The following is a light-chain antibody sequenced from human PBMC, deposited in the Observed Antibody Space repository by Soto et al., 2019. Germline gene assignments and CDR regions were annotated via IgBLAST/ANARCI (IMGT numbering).Light chain of an antibody. V-gene: IGKV1-8*01. Sequence: IQMTQSPSSLSASVGDRVTITCRASQSIRSYLNCYQQRPGKVPKLLIYAASTLQSGVPSRFSGSGSGTDFTLTISCLQSEDFATYYCQQYYSYPRTFGQGTKVDIK. CDR3: QQYYSYPRT. CDR1: QSIRSY. J-gene: IGKJ1*01. CDR2: AAS.